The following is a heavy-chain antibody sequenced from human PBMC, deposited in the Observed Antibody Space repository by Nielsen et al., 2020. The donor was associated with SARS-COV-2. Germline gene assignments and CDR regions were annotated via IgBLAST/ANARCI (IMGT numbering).Heavy chain of an antibody. J-gene: IGHJ6*02. CDR3: ARGVAARCFDV. V-gene: IGHV4-4*07. D-gene: IGHD6-6*01. Sequence: SETLSLTCTVSGGSINTYFWSWIRQPAGRGLEWIGHIYASGSTIYNPSLKSRVTMSVDRSKNQFSLKLNSVTAADTAVYFCARGVAARCFDVWGQGTTVTVSS. CDR1: GGSINTYF. CDR2: IYASGST.